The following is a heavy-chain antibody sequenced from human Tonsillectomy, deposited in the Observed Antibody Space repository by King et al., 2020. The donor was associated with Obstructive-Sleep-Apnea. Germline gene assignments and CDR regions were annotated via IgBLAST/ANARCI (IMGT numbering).Heavy chain of an antibody. Sequence: VQLVESGGGLVQPGRSLRLSCAASGFTFDDYAMHWVRQAPGKGLEWVSGISWNSGSIGYADSVKGRFTISRDNAKNSLYLQMNSLRAEDTALYYCAKDLPSMMVLFGGAFDIWGQGTMVTVSS. V-gene: IGHV3-9*01. CDR1: GFTFDDYA. CDR3: AKDLPSMMVLFGGAFDI. J-gene: IGHJ3*02. CDR2: ISWNSGSI. D-gene: IGHD3-16*01.